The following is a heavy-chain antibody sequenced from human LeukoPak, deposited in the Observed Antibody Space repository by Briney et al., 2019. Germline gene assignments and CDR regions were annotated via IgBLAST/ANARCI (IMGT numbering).Heavy chain of an antibody. CDR1: GFTVSSNY. Sequence: GGSLRLSCAASGFTVSSNYMSWVRQAPGKGLEWVSVIYSGGSTYYADSVKGRFTISRGNSKNTLYLQMNSLRAEDTAVYYCARDREDYGMDVWGQGTTVTVSS. V-gene: IGHV3-66*01. J-gene: IGHJ6*02. CDR2: IYSGGST. CDR3: ARDREDYGMDV. D-gene: IGHD3-10*01.